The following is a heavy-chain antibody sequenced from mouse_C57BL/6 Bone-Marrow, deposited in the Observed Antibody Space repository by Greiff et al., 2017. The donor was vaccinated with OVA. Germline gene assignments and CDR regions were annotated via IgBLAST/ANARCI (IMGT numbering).Heavy chain of an antibody. V-gene: IGHV1-62-2*01. CDR3: ARHEEDLLWLRRGAMDY. D-gene: IGHD2-2*01. CDR2: FYPGSGSI. CDR1: GYTFTEYT. J-gene: IGHJ4*01. Sequence: QVQLQQSGAELVKPGASVKLSCKASGYTFTEYTIHWVKQRSGQGLEWIGWFYPGSGSIKYNEKFQDKATLTADKSSSTVYMELSRLTSEDSAVYCSARHEEDLLWLRRGAMDYWGQGTSVTVSS.